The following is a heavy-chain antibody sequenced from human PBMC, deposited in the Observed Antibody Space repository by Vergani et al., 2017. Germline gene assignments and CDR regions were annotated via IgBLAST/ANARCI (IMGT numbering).Heavy chain of an antibody. CDR3: RGEMDV. Sequence: VQLLESGGGLVQPGGSLRLSCEASGFSFPGYAMSWVRQAPGKGLEWVALISNDGRHTYYADSVRGRFSISRDNSKNTLYLQMNSLRTEDTANYYCRGEMDVWGKGTTVTVSS. J-gene: IGHJ6*04. V-gene: IGHV3-30*04. CDR2: ISNDGRHT. CDR1: GFSFPGYA.